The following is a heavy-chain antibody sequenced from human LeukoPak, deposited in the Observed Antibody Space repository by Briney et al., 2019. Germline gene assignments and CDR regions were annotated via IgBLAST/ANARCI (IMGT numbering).Heavy chain of an antibody. V-gene: IGHV4-59*08. CDR1: GGSIGTYY. J-gene: IGHJ6*03. Sequence: SETLSLTCTVSGGSIGTYYWSWIRQSPGKGLEWIGYIYVTGTRYNPYLQSRVTISVDRSRNQFFLKMSSVTAADTAVYYCARHIGGGIEDMDVWGKGSKVIVSS. CDR3: ARHIGGGIEDMDV. CDR2: IYVTGT. D-gene: IGHD3-16*02.